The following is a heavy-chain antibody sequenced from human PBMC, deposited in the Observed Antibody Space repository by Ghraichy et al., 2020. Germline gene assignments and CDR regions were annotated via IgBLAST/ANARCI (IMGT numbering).Heavy chain of an antibody. CDR1: GYTFTGYY. Sequence: ASVKVSCKASGYTFTGYYMHWVRQAPGQGLEWMGRINPNSGGTNYAQKFQGRVTMTRDTSISTAYMELSRLRSDDTAVYYCARDYGSGSYYNVWYYYYGMDVWGQGTTVTVSS. CDR3: ARDYGSGSYYNVWYYYYGMDV. V-gene: IGHV1-2*06. CDR2: INPNSGGT. J-gene: IGHJ6*02. D-gene: IGHD3-10*01.